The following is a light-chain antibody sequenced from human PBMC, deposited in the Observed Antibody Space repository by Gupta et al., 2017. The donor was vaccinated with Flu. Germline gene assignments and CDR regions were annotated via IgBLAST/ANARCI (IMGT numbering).Light chain of an antibody. Sequence: QSASPQPRSVSGCAGTSIPIRCTGTSIDVVGYDYVSWYQQHPGKAPPLMIYDVSKRPSGVPDRFSGSRSGNTASLTISGLQAQDEADYYCCSYAGSYTWVFGGGTKLTVL. V-gene: IGLV2-11*01. CDR3: CSYAGSYTWV. CDR1: SIDVVGYDY. CDR2: DVS. J-gene: IGLJ3*02.